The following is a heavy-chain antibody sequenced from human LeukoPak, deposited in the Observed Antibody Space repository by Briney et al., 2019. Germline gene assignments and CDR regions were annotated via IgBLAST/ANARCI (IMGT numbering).Heavy chain of an antibody. V-gene: IGHV3-11*05. Sequence: GGSLRLSCAASGFTFSIYAMSWVRQAPGKGLEWVSYISSSSSYTNYADSVKGRFTISRDNAKNSLYLQMNSLRAEDTAVYYCARVDWSVTSTVTNPLDSWGQGTLVTVSS. J-gene: IGHJ4*02. CDR3: ARVDWSVTSTVTNPLDS. D-gene: IGHD4-17*01. CDR1: GFTFSIYA. CDR2: ISSSSSYT.